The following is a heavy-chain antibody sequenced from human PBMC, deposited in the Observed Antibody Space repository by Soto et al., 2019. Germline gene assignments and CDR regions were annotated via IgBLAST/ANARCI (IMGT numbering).Heavy chain of an antibody. Sequence: ASVKVSCKASGYTFTNYAIHWVRQAPGQGLEWMGWINVANGDTRYSQKSQGRLTISRDTSAIVAYMEVNSLTPEDTAIYYCARDNLRGCSSWYDHWGQGTLVTVSS. CDR3: ARDNLRGCSSWYDH. D-gene: IGHD2-2*01. V-gene: IGHV1-3*01. J-gene: IGHJ5*02. CDR1: GYTFTNYA. CDR2: INVANGDT.